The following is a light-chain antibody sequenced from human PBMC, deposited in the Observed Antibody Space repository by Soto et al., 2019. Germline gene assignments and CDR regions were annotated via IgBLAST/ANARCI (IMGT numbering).Light chain of an antibody. CDR1: QSVTSNY. V-gene: IGKV3-20*01. Sequence: EIVLTQSPGTLSLSPGERATLSCRASQSVTSNYLAWYQQKPGQAPRLLIYGASNRATGIPDRFSGSGSETDFTLTISRLEPEDFAVYYCQQYNSWPPRYTFGQGTKLQI. J-gene: IGKJ2*01. CDR3: QQYNSWPPRYT. CDR2: GAS.